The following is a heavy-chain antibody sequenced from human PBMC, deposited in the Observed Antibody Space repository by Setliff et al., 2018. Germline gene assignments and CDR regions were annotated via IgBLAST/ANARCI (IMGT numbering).Heavy chain of an antibody. CDR3: TRLVTQTLHDAFDV. V-gene: IGHV2-70*01. J-gene: IGHJ3*01. Sequence: SWIRQPPGKGLEWLALIYWDDDKYYKTPLRTRLTISKDTSKNQVVLTMTNMDPVDTATYYCTRLVTQTLHDAFDVWGQGTLVTVSS. CDR2: IYWDDDK. D-gene: IGHD2-21*02.